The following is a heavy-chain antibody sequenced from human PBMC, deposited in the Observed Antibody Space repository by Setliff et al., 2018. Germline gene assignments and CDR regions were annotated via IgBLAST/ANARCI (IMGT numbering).Heavy chain of an antibody. V-gene: IGHV4-4*07. CDR3: AREKGNREAPELRGLYYYYMDV. D-gene: IGHD3-10*01. J-gene: IGHJ6*03. CDR2: IYTSGST. Sequence: SETLSLTCTVSGGSISSYYWSWIRQPAGKGLEWIGRIYTSGSTNYNPSLKSRVTMSVDTSKNRFSLKLSSVTAADTAVYYCAREKGNREAPELRGLYYYYMDVWGKGTTVTVYS. CDR1: GGSISSYY.